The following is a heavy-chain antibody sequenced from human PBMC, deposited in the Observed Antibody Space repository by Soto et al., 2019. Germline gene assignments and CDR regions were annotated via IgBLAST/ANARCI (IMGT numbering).Heavy chain of an antibody. CDR1: GGSISSYY. J-gene: IGHJ6*03. Sequence: QVQLQESGPGLVKPSETLSLTCTVSGGSISSYYWSWIRQPPGKGLEWIGYIYYSGSTNYNPSLKRRLTISVDTSKNQFSLKLSSVTAADTAVYYCARSYCSSTSCSHYYYYYMDVWGKGTTVTVSS. CDR3: ARSYCSSTSCSHYYYYYMDV. D-gene: IGHD2-2*01. CDR2: IYYSGST. V-gene: IGHV4-59*01.